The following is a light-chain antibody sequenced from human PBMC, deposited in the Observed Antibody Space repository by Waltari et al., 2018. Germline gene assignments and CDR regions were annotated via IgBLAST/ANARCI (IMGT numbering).Light chain of an antibody. CDR3: QQYNRWPPST. J-gene: IGKJ5*01. CDR2: DAS. V-gene: IGKV3-15*01. Sequence: EVVMTQSPATLSVFPGESATLSCRTSQTVATNLAWYQQRPGQAPRLLIFDASTRAPSVPAKFSGSGSGTEFTLTIRSLQSEDSAIYYCQQYNRWPPSTFGQGTRLEI. CDR1: QTVATN.